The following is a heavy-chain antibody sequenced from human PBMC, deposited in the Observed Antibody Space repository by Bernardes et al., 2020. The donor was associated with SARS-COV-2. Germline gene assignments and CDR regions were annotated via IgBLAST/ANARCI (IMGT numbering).Heavy chain of an antibody. Sequence: GGSLRLSCAASGFTFSTYAMTWVRQAPGKGLEWVSAISGSGGSTYYADSVQGRFTISRDNSKNMLYLQMNSLRAGDTAVYYCAKDQEARDGFSYWGQGTLVTVSS. CDR3: AKDQEARDGFSY. D-gene: IGHD5-12*01. V-gene: IGHV3-23*01. CDR2: ISGSGGST. CDR1: GFTFSTYA. J-gene: IGHJ4*02.